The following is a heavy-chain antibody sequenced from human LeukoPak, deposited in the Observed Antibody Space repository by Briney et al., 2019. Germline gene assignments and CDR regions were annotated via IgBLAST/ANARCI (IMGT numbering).Heavy chain of an antibody. V-gene: IGHV3-7*01. CDR1: GFTFSSYW. D-gene: IGHD3-16*01. J-gene: IGHJ4*02. CDR3: ARVRGSYSRDY. CDR2: IKQDGTEE. Sequence: GGSLRLSCAASGFTFSSYWMSWVRQAPGKGLEWVANIKQDGTEEYYVDSVKGRSTISRDNAKNSLYLQMSSLRAEDTAVYYCARVRGSYSRDYWGQGILVTVSS.